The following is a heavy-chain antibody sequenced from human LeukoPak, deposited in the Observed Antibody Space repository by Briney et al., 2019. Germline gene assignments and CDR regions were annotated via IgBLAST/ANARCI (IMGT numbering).Heavy chain of an antibody. CDR1: GFTFHEYA. Sequence: QSGRSLRLSCAASGFTFHEYAMHWVRQAPGKGLEWVANIKQDGSEKYYVDSVKGRFTISRDNAKNSLYLQMNSLRAEDTAVYYCARDKVVTGYYYGMGVWGQGTTVTVSS. V-gene: IGHV3-7*01. CDR2: IKQDGSEK. J-gene: IGHJ6*02. CDR3: ARDKVVTGYYYGMGV. D-gene: IGHD4-23*01.